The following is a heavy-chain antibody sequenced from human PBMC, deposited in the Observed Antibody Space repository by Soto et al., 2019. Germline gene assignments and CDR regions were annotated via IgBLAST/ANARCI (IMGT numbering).Heavy chain of an antibody. J-gene: IGHJ5*02. CDR2: INHSGST. D-gene: IGHD3-3*01. V-gene: IGHV4-34*01. CDR3: ARGRDYDFWSGYYRRWFDP. Sequence: SETLSLTCAVYGGSFSGYYWSWIRQPPGKGLEWIGEINHSGSTNYNPSLKSRVTISVDTSKNQFSLKLSSVTAADTAVYYCARGRDYDFWSGYYRRWFDPWGQGTLVTVSS. CDR1: GGSFSGYY.